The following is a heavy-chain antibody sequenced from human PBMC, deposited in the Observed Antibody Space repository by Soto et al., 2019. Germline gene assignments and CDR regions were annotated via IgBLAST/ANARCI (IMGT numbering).Heavy chain of an antibody. Sequence: LRLSGAASGFTFSSYSMNWVRQAPGKGLEGVSSIISSSSYKYYADSVKGRFTISRDNAKNSLYLQMNSLRAEDTAVYYCATSPHCSSTSCPGTSNWFDPWGQGTLVTVSA. J-gene: IGHJ5*02. V-gene: IGHV3-21*01. D-gene: IGHD2-2*01. CDR3: ATSPHCSSTSCPGTSNWFDP. CDR2: IISSSSYK. CDR1: GFTFSSYS.